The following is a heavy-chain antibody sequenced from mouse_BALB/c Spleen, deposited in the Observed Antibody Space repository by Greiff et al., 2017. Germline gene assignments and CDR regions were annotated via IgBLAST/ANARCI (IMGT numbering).Heavy chain of an antibody. CDR1: GFTFSSFG. D-gene: IGHD1-1*01. CDR3: ARSWEFITTGGAY. CDR2: ISSGSSTI. V-gene: IGHV5-17*02. Sequence: EVHLVESGGGLVQPGGSRKLSCAASGFTFSSFGMHWVRQAPEKGLEWVAYISSGSSTIYYADTVKGRFTISRDNPKNTLFLQMTSLRSEDTAMYYCARSWEFITTGGAYWGQGTLVTVSA. J-gene: IGHJ3*01.